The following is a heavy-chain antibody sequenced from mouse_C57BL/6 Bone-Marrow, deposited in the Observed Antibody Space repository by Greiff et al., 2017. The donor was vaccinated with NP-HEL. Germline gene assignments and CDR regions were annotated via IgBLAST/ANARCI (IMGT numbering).Heavy chain of an antibody. CDR1: GFNIKDDY. V-gene: IGHV14-4*01. J-gene: IGHJ2*01. Sequence: EVKLMESGAELVRPGASVKLSCTASGFNIKDDYMHWVKQRPEQGLEWIGWIDPENGDTEYASKFQGKATITADTSSNTAYLQLSSLTSEDTAVYYCTLGLYFDYWGQGTTLTVSS. CDR3: TLGLYFDY. D-gene: IGHD3-3*01. CDR2: IDPENGDT.